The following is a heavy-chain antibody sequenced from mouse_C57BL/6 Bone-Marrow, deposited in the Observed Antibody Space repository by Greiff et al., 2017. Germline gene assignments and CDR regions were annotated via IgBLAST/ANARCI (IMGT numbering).Heavy chain of an antibody. V-gene: IGHV1-81*01. Sequence: QVQLQQPGAELARPGASVKLSCKASGYTFTSYGISWVKQRTGQGLEWIGEIYPRSGNTYYNEKFKGKATLTADKSSSTAYMELRSLTSEDSAVYFCAREGPYYYYDNWGQGTTLTVSA. D-gene: IGHD1-1*01. CDR1: GYTFTSYG. J-gene: IGHJ2*01. CDR3: AREGPYYYYDN. CDR2: IYPRSGNT.